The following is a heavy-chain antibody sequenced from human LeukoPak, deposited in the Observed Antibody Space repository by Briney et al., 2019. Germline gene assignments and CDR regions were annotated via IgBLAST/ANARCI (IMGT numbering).Heavy chain of an antibody. V-gene: IGHV3-7*03. J-gene: IGHJ5*02. CDR2: INQDGRER. D-gene: IGHD3-10*01. CDR3: ARGTYYSGSGPGNWFDP. Sequence: GGSLRLSCAASGFTFSSYWMTWVRQAAGKGLEWVTNINQDGRERNYVDFVKGRFNISRDNTKNSLYLQMDSLRPENTAVYYCARGTYYSGSGPGNWFDPWGHGTLVTVSS. CDR1: GFTFSSYW.